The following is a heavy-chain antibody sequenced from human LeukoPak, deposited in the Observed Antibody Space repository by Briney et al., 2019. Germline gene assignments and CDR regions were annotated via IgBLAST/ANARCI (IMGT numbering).Heavy chain of an antibody. V-gene: IGHV3-7*01. J-gene: IGHJ6*04. D-gene: IGHD4-17*01. CDR1: GFRFSSYW. Sequence: GGSLRLSCAASGFRFSSYWMSWVRQAPGKGLEWVANIKQDGSEKYYVDSVKGRFTISRDNAKNSLYLQMNSLRAEDTAVYFCARDPDPHDYGDYEEGFWYYYAMDVWGKGATVTVSS. CDR2: IKQDGSEK. CDR3: ARDPDPHDYGDYEEGFWYYYAMDV.